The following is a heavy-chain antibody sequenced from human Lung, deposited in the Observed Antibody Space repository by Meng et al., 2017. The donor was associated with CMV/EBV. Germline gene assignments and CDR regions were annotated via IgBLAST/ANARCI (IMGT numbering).Heavy chain of an antibody. CDR2: MNPNSGDT. V-gene: IGHV1-8*01. Sequence: ASVKVSCKASGYTFTTYDINWVRQATGQGLEWMGWMNPNSGDTGYAQKFQGRVTMTRNTSISTAYMDLSSLRSDDTAVYYRARSPIDSVSNWGQGTLVTVSS. J-gene: IGHJ4*02. D-gene: IGHD2-15*01. CDR3: ARSPIDSVSN. CDR1: GYTFTTYD.